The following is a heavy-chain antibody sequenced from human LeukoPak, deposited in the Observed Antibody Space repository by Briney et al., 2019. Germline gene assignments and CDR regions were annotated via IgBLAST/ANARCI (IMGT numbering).Heavy chain of an antibody. CDR3: ARAGGGNYYDSSGYYRVGALDI. CDR1: GGTFSSYA. D-gene: IGHD3-22*01. J-gene: IGHJ3*02. V-gene: IGHV1-69*05. Sequence: APVKVSCKASGGTFSSYAISWVRQAPGQGLEWMGGIIPIFGTANYAQKFQGRVTITTDESTSTAYMELSSLRSEDTAVYYCARAGGGNYYDSSGYYRVGALDIWGQGTMVTVSS. CDR2: IIPIFGTA.